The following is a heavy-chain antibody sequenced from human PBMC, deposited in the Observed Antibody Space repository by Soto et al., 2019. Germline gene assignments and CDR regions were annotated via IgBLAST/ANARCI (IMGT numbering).Heavy chain of an antibody. V-gene: IGHV4-30-2*01. CDR1: GGSISSGGYS. CDR2: IYHSGST. CDR3: AREGGRGTALPHWFDP. Sequence: QLQLQESGSGLVKPSQTLSLTCAVSGGSISSGGYSWSWIRQPPGKGLEWIGYIYHSGSTYYNPSLKSRVTITVDRAKNQFSLKLSSVTAADTAVYYCAREGGRGTALPHWFDPGGQGTLVTVSS. D-gene: IGHD6-6*01. J-gene: IGHJ5*02.